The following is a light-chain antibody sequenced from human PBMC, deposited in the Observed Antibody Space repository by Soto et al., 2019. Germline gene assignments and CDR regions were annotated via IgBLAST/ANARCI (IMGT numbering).Light chain of an antibody. J-gene: IGKJ4*01. CDR2: TAS. Sequence: DIQMTQSPSSVSASVVDRVTITCRASQVVSTWLAWYQQKPGKAPNLLIYTASSLQSGVPSSFSGSGSGTDFTLTISSLQPEDFATYYCQQTTTFHLTFGGGTKVEI. V-gene: IGKV1-12*01. CDR3: QQTTTFHLT. CDR1: QVVSTW.